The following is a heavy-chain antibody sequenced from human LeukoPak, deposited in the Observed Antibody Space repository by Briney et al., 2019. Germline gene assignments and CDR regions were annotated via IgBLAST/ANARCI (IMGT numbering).Heavy chain of an antibody. J-gene: IGHJ6*02. CDR1: GFTFDDYA. V-gene: IGHV3-9*01. D-gene: IGHD2-2*01. CDR3: AKDIWRYQLLYGMDV. Sequence: PGGSLRLSCAASGFTFDDYAMHWVRHAPGKGLEWVSGISWNSGSIGYADSVKGRFTISRDNAKNSLYLQMNSLRAEDTALYYCAKDIWRYQLLYGMDVWGQGTTVTVSS. CDR2: ISWNSGSI.